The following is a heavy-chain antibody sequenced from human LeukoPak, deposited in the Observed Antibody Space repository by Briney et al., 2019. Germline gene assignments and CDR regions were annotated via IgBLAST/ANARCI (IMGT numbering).Heavy chain of an antibody. D-gene: IGHD2-15*01. CDR2: ISSDGRNK. CDR3: AKVGPKTCSGGSCYCDY. J-gene: IGHJ4*02. Sequence: PGRSLRLSCAAAGFTFSSYGMYWVRQAPGKGLERVAVISSDGRNKYYADSVKGRFTISRDNSKNTLYLQMNSLRAEDTAVYYCAKVGPKTCSGGSCYCDYWGQGTLVTVSS. CDR1: GFTFSSYG. V-gene: IGHV3-30*18.